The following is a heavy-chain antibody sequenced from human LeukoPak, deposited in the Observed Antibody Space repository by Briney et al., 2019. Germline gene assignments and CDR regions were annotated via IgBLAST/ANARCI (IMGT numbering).Heavy chain of an antibody. CDR1: GFTFSNYA. D-gene: IGHD1-1*01. Sequence: PGGSLRLSCAASGFTFSNYAMSWVRQAPGKGLEWVSVINYSGGKTYYAQSVKGRFTISWVNSKNTLFLQMNSLGAEDTAVYYCAKDYQLVDSWGQGTLVTVSS. J-gene: IGHJ4*02. CDR3: AKDYQLVDS. CDR2: INYSGGKT. V-gene: IGHV3-23*01.